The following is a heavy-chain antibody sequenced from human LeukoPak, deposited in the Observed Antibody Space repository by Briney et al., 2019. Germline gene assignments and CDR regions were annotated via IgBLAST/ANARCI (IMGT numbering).Heavy chain of an antibody. Sequence: GGSLGLSCAASGFTFEEYTMHWVRQAPGKTLEWVSLNWHGTTYYRDSLKGRFTISRDNSKDSLYLQINTLRSEDTAFYYCVKDLSYESSGSVFEYWGQGTLVTVSS. CDR3: VKDLSYESSGSVFEY. V-gene: IGHV3-43*01. D-gene: IGHD3-22*01. J-gene: IGHJ4*02. CDR1: GFTFEEYT. CDR2: NWHGTT.